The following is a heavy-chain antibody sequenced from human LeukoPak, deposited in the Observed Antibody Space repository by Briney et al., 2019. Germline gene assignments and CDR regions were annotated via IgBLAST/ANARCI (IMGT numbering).Heavy chain of an antibody. V-gene: IGHV4-59*08. CDR3: ARQYCSSTSCYAFDI. D-gene: IGHD2-2*01. CDR2: IYYSGST. CDR1: GGSISSYY. J-gene: IGHJ3*02. Sequence: SETLSFTCTVSGGSISSYYWSWIRQPPGKGLEWIGYIYYSGSTNYNPSLKSRVTMSVDTSKNQFSLKLSSVTAADTAVYYCARQYCSSTSCYAFDIWGQGTMVTVSS.